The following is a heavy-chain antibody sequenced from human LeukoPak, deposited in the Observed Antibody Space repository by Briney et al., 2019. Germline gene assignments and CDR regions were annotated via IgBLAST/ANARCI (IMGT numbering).Heavy chain of an antibody. CDR1: GFTFSSYG. D-gene: IGHD3-22*01. V-gene: IGHV3-23*01. CDR3: AKAAVNYYDSSGYYYGFDY. CDR2: ISGSGGST. J-gene: IGHJ4*02. Sequence: GGTLRLSCAASGFTFSSYGMSWVRQAPGKGLEWVSAISGSGGSTYYADSVKGRFTISGDNSKNTLYLQMNSLRAEDTAVYYCAKAAVNYYDSSGYYYGFDYWGQGTLVTVSS.